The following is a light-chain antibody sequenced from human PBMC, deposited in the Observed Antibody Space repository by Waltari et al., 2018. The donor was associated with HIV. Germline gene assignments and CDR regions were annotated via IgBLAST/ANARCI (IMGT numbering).Light chain of an antibody. CDR1: QSLSNY. Sequence: EIFLTQSPATLSVSPGERATLSCRASQSLSNYVAWYQQRPGLPPRLLIYDVSSRAAGVPDRFSGSGSGTNFTLSISSLEVEDFAFYYCQQRSNWPGTFGPGTRVDLK. CDR3: QQRSNWPGT. V-gene: IGKV3-11*01. J-gene: IGKJ3*01. CDR2: DVS.